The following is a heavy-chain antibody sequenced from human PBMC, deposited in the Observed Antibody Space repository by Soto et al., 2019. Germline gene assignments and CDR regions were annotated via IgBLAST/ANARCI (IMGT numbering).Heavy chain of an antibody. Sequence: SETLSLTCTVSGGSISSDYWSWIRQPAGKGLEWIGRIYTSGSTNYNPSLKSRVTMSVDTSKNQFSLKLSSVTAADTAVYYCARDLKYSSSGGLDYWGQGTLVTVS. CDR3: ARDLKYSSSGGLDY. CDR1: GGSISSDY. J-gene: IGHJ4*02. V-gene: IGHV4-4*07. CDR2: IYTSGST. D-gene: IGHD6-6*01.